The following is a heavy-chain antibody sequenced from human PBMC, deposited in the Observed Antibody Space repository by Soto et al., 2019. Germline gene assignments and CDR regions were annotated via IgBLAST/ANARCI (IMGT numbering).Heavy chain of an antibody. CDR3: ARGTGELDY. CDR2: ISGSGSNI. Sequence: QVQLVESGGGLVKPGGSLRLSCAASGFTFSVYYMSWIRQAPGKGLEWVSYISGSGSNIYHADSVKGRFTVSRDNARNSLYLQINSLRADDTGVYYCARGTGELDYWGQGTLVTVSS. D-gene: IGHD3-16*01. CDR1: GFTFSVYY. J-gene: IGHJ4*02. V-gene: IGHV3-11*01.